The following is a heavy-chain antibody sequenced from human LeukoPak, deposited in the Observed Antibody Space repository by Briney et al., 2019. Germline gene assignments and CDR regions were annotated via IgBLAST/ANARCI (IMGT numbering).Heavy chain of an antibody. D-gene: IGHD3-3*01. CDR3: AQKAAHYDFWSGLTNYYYYYYMDV. Sequence: GGSLRLSCAASGFTFSSYAMSWVRQVPGKGLEWVSAISGSGGSTYYADSVKGRFTISRDNSKNTLYLQMNSLRAEDTAVYYCAQKAAHYDFWSGLTNYYYYYYMDVWGKGTTVTVSS. V-gene: IGHV3-23*01. J-gene: IGHJ6*03. CDR2: ISGSGGST. CDR1: GFTFSSYA.